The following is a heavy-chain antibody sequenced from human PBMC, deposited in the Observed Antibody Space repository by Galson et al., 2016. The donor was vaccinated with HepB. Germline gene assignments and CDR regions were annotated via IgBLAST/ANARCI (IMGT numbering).Heavy chain of an antibody. CDR2: ISSNGGST. V-gene: IGHV3-64D*06. CDR1: GFTFSSYA. J-gene: IGHJ3*02. Sequence: SLRLSCAASGFTFSSYAMHWVRQAPGKGLEYVSAISSNGGSTYYADSVKGRFTISRDNSKNTLYLQMSSLRAEEQAVYYCVKDVGDFDWFPPDAFDIWGQGTMVTVSS. D-gene: IGHD3-9*01. CDR3: VKDVGDFDWFPPDAFDI.